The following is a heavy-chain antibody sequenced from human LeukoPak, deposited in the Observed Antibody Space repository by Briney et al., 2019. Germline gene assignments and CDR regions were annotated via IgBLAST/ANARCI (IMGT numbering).Heavy chain of an antibody. CDR3: ARTLVGATKFTP. CDR2: MFHSGST. D-gene: IGHD1-26*01. Sequence: SETLSLICTVSGYSISSGYYWAWIRQPPGKGLEWIGSMFHSGSTHHNPSLKSRVTLSVDTSKNQVYLNLSSVTAADTAVYYCARTLVGATKFTPWGQGTLVTVSS. V-gene: IGHV4-38-2*02. J-gene: IGHJ5*02. CDR1: GYSISSGYY.